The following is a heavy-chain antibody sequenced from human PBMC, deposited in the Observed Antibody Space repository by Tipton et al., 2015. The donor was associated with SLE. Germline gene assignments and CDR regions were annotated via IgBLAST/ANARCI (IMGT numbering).Heavy chain of an antibody. Sequence: TLSLTCAVYGGSFSGYYWSWIRQPPGKGLEWIGEINHSGSTNYNPSLKSRITISVDTSKNQFSLRLSSVTAADTAVYYCARGRPRATQAWGGYYYYMDVCVKWTTVTVSS. CDR3: ARGRPRATQAWGGYYYYMDV. V-gene: IGHV4-34*01. J-gene: IGHJ6*03. D-gene: IGHD3-16*01. CDR2: INHSGST. CDR1: GGSFSGYY.